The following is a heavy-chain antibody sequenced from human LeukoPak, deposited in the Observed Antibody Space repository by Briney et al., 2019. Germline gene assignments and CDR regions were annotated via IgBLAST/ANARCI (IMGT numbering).Heavy chain of an antibody. D-gene: IGHD5-24*01. Sequence: GSLRLSCAASGFMFSNYAMSWVRQAPGRGLEWVPAVKTSAGDTYYADSVRGRFTISRDNSKSTVYLHMNSLRDEDSALYYCAKGQMATILGFDSWGQGALVTVSS. CDR3: AKGQMATILGFDS. J-gene: IGHJ4*02. CDR2: VKTSAGDT. V-gene: IGHV3-23*01. CDR1: GFMFSNYA.